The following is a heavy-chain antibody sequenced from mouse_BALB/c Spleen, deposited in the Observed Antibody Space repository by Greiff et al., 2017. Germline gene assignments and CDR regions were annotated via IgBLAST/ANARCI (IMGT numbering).Heavy chain of an antibody. V-gene: IGHV3-8*02. CDR3: ARYPLYDYGSSHWYFDV. CDR1: GDSITSGY. D-gene: IGHD1-1*01. CDR2: ISYSGST. Sequence: EVKLMESGPSLVKPSQTLSLTCSVTGDSITSGYWNWIRKFPGNKLEYMGYISYSGSTYYNPSLKSRISITRDTSKNQYYLQLNSVTTEDTATYYCARYPLYDYGSSHWYFDVWGAGTTVTVSS. J-gene: IGHJ1*01.